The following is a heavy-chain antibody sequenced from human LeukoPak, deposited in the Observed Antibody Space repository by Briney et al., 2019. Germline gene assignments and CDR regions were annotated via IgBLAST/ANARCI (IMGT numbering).Heavy chain of an antibody. CDR2: INHRGSA. Sequence: SETLSLTCAVYGGSLNTYYWSWIRQPPGKGLEWIGEINHRGSANYNPSLKSRVTTSIDASKKQVSLNLTSVTAADTAVYYCARGSFAAAAGLDYWGQGTLVTVSS. J-gene: IGHJ4*02. CDR1: GGSLNTYY. CDR3: ARGSFAAAAGLDY. V-gene: IGHV4-34*01. D-gene: IGHD6-13*01.